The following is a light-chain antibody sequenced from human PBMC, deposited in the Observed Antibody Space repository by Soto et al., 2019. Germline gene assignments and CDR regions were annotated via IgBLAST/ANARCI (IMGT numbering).Light chain of an antibody. CDR1: RSNIGNNA. CDR2: YDD. CDR3: ATWDDSLNGQV. V-gene: IGLV1-36*01. Sequence: QSVLTQPPSVSGAPRQRVTISCSGSRSNIGNNAVNWYQQFPGRAPKLLIYYDDLLPSGVSDRFSGSKSGTSASLAISGLQSEDEADYYCATWDDSLNGQVFGGGTKLTDL. J-gene: IGLJ2*01.